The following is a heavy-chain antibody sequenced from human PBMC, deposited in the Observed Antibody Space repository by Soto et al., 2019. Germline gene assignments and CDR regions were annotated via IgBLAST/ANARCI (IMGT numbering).Heavy chain of an antibody. D-gene: IGHD3-10*01. CDR1: GDTFSFYT. CDR3: AASYGSGYRAFDY. J-gene: IGHJ4*02. Sequence: QVQLVQSGTEVKKPGSSVKVSCKASGDTFSFYTINSVRQAPGLGLEWVGRINPIVSMSNYAQKFQGRVSMTADKSTSTAYMELRSLRSDGTAMYFCAASYGSGYRAFDYWGQGALVIVSS. V-gene: IGHV1-69*02. CDR2: INPIVSMS.